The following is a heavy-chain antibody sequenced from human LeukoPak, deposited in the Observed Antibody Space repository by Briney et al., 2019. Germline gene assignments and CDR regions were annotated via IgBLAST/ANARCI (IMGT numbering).Heavy chain of an antibody. CDR1: GGSISSGSYY. Sequence: SETLSLTCTVSGGSISSGSYYWSWIRQPAGKGLEWIGRIYTTGNTNYNPSLKSRVTMSVDTSKNQFSLELSSVTAADTAVYFCARDVVAGRDYWGQGTLVTVSS. CDR2: IYTTGNT. CDR3: ARDVVAGRDY. J-gene: IGHJ4*02. V-gene: IGHV4-61*02. D-gene: IGHD6-19*01.